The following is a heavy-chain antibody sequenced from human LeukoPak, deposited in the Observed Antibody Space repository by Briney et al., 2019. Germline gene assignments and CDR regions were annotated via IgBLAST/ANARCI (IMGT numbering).Heavy chain of an antibody. Sequence: GGSLRLSCAASGFTVSSNYMSWVRQARGKGLEWVSVIYSGGSTYYADSVKGRFTISRDNSKNTLYLQMNSLRAEDTAVYYCARGYCSSTSCYSYYYYGMDVWGKGTTFTVSS. CDR3: ARGYCSSTSCYSYYYYGMDV. J-gene: IGHJ6*04. V-gene: IGHV3-53*01. CDR1: GFTVSSNY. CDR2: IYSGGST. D-gene: IGHD2-2*01.